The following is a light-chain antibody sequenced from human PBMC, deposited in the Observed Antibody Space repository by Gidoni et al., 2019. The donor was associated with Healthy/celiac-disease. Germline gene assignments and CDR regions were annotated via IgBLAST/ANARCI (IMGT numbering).Light chain of an antibody. J-gene: IGLJ2*01. Sequence: QSALTQPASVSGSPGPSITISCTGTSSDVGGYNYVSWYQQHPGKAPKLMIYEVSNRPSGVSNRFSGSKSGNTAAVTISGLQAEDEADYYCSSYTSSSTLVFGGGTKRTVL. V-gene: IGLV2-14*01. CDR2: EVS. CDR3: SSYTSSSTLV. CDR1: SSDVGGYNY.